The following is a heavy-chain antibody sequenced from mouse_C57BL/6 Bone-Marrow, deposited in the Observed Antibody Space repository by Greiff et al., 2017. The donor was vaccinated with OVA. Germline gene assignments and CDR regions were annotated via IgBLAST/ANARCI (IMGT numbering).Heavy chain of an antibody. V-gene: IGHV5-9-1*02. Sequence: EVQGVESGEGLVKPGGSLKLSCAASGFTFSSYAMSWVRQTPEKRLEWVAYISSGGDYIYYADTVKGRFTISRDNARNTLYLHMSSLKSEDTAMYYCTREEGYYWYFDVWGTGTTVTVSS. CDR2: ISSGGDYI. J-gene: IGHJ1*03. CDR3: TREEGYYWYFDV. CDR1: GFTFSSYA. D-gene: IGHD2-2*01.